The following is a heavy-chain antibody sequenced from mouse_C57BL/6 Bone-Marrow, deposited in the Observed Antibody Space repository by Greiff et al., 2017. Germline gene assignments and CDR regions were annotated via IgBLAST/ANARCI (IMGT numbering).Heavy chain of an antibody. V-gene: IGHV5-17*01. Sequence: VQLKESGGGLVKPGGSLKLSCAASGFTFSDYGMHWVRPAPETGLEWVAYISSGSSTIYYADTGKGRFTISRDNAKKTLFLQMTSLRSEDTAMYYCARYGSTRYFDVWGTGTTVTVSS. D-gene: IGHD1-1*01. CDR1: GFTFSDYG. J-gene: IGHJ1*03. CDR3: ARYGSTRYFDV. CDR2: ISSGSSTI.